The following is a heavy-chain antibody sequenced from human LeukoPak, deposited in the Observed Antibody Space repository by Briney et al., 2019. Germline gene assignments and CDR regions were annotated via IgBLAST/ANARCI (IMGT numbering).Heavy chain of an antibody. D-gene: IGHD6-13*01. CDR1: GFTFSNYG. Sequence: GGSLRLSCAASGFTFSNYGMSWVRQAPGKGLEWISTISRSDSSTFHADSVKGRFTISRDNSKNTLYLQMNSLRAEDTAVYYCAKDLGSSSWYANWFDPWGQGTLVTVSS. V-gene: IGHV3-23*01. CDR2: ISRSDSST. CDR3: AKDLGSSSWYANWFDP. J-gene: IGHJ5*02.